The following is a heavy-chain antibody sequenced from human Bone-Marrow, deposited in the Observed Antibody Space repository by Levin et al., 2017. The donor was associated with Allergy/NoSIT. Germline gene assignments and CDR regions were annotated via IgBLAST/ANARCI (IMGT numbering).Heavy chain of an antibody. CDR3: ARGHDSSGYYLYYFDY. D-gene: IGHD3-22*01. Sequence: GESLKISCAASGFTFSSYGMHWVRQAPGKGLEWVAVIWYDGSNKYYADSVKGRFTISRDNSKNTLYLQMNSLRAEDTAVYYCARGHDSSGYYLYYFDYWGQGTLVTVSS. CDR1: GFTFSSYG. V-gene: IGHV3-33*01. CDR2: IWYDGSNK. J-gene: IGHJ4*02.